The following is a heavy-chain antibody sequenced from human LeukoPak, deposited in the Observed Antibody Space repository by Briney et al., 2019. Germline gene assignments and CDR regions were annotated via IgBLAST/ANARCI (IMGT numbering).Heavy chain of an antibody. CDR3: YSSSSGSYYYYYGMDV. J-gene: IGHJ6*02. V-gene: IGHV1-2*02. CDR1: GYTFTGNY. CDR2: INPNSGGT. Sequence: ASVKVSCKASGYTFTGNYMHWVRQAPGQGLEWMGWINPNSGGTNYAQKFQGRVTMTRDTSISTAYMELSRLRSDDTAVYYCYSSSSGSYYYYYGMDVWGQGTTVAVSS. D-gene: IGHD6-6*01.